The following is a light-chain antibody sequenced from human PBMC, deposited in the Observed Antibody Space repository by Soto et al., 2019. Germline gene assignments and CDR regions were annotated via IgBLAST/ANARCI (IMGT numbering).Light chain of an antibody. J-gene: IGKJ5*01. V-gene: IGKV1-5*01. CDR3: QQYNTYST. Sequence: DIQMTQSPSSVSASVGDRVTITCRASQGISSWLAWYQQKPGKAPKLLIYDASNLESGVPSRFSGSGSGTEFTLTISSLQPDDFATYYCQQYNTYSTFGQGTRLEIK. CDR1: QGISSW. CDR2: DAS.